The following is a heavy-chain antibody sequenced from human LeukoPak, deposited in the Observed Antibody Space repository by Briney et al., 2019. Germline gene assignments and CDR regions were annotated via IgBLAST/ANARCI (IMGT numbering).Heavy chain of an antibody. CDR2: INPNTGDT. CDR1: ENTFTAYY. V-gene: IGHV1-2*02. J-gene: IGHJ5*02. Sequence: ASVKVSCKASENTFTAYYMHWMRQAPGQGLEWMGWINPNTGDTNYAQKFQGRVTMTRDTSMSTAYMKLSSLRFDDTAVYYCARGPLEFCSGGSCYSGRNWFDPWGQGTLVTVSS. CDR3: ARGPLEFCSGGSCYSGRNWFDP. D-gene: IGHD2-15*01.